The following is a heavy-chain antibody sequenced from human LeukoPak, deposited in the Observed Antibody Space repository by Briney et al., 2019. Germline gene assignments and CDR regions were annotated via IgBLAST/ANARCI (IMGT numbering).Heavy chain of an antibody. D-gene: IGHD2-8*01. V-gene: IGHV3-23*01. CDR2: ISGSGGST. J-gene: IGHJ4*02. Sequence: GGSLRLSCAASGFTFSSYSMNWVRQAPGKGLEWVSAISGSGGSTYYADSVKGRFTISRDNSKNTLYLQMNSLRAEDTAVYHCAKGLTVLYYWGQGTLVTVSS. CDR1: GFTFSSYS. CDR3: AKGLTVLYY.